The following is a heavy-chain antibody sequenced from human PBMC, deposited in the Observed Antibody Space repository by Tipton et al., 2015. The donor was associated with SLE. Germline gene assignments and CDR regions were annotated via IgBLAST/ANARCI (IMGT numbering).Heavy chain of an antibody. CDR1: GGSFSGYS. D-gene: IGHD6-13*01. V-gene: IGHV4-34*01. Sequence: TLSLTCTVSGGSFSGYSWSWIRQPPGKGLEWIGEINHSGSTNYNPSLKSRVTISLDTSKNQFSLKLTSVTTADTAVYHCARDISGYSSSWFYYYSAMDVWGQGTTVTVSS. CDR2: INHSGST. J-gene: IGHJ6*02. CDR3: ARDISGYSSSWFYYYSAMDV.